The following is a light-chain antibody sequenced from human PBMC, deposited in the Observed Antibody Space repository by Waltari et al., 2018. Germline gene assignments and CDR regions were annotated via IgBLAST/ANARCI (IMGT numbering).Light chain of an antibody. CDR3: QQYNNLQT. J-gene: IGKJ2*01. CDR2: DAS. CDR1: QSVTSN. V-gene: IGKV3D-15*01. Sequence: ELVMTQSPAALPASPWATATLSCRASQSVTSNLAWYQKKRGHSPRLLIYDASIRATGIPARFSGRGSGTEFTLTISSLQSEDFAVYYCQQYNNLQTFGQGTKLELK.